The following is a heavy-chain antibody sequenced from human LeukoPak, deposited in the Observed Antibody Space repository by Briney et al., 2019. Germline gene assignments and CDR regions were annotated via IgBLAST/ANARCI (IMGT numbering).Heavy chain of an antibody. CDR2: LYSSGST. CDR3: ARHYYDRSDSYSLDY. D-gene: IGHD3-22*01. J-gene: IGHJ4*02. V-gene: IGHV4-59*08. CDR1: GGSIGGYY. Sequence: PSETLSLTCTVSGGSIGGYYWSWVRQPPGKGLEWIGYLYSSGSTNYNPSLKSRVTISLDTSENQFSLKLSSVTAADTAVYYCARHYYDRSDSYSLDYWGQGTLVTVSS.